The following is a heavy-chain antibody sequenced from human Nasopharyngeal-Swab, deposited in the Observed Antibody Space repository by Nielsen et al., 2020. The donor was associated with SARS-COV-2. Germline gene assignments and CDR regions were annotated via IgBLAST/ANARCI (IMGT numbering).Heavy chain of an antibody. D-gene: IGHD6-13*01. J-gene: IGHJ4*02. CDR3: AKWASSNWSDY. Sequence: GRSLRLSCAASGFSSSNYVMSWVRHAPGKWLEWVASIRGSGGNIYYTDSVKGRFTISRDSSRSTLYLQMNSLRVEDTAVYYCAKWASSNWSDYWGQGTLVTVSS. CDR1: GFSSSNYV. CDR2: IRGSGGNI. V-gene: IGHV3-23*01.